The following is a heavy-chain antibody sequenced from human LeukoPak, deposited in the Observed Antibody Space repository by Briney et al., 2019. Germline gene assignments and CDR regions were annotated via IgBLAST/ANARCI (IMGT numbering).Heavy chain of an antibody. D-gene: IGHD5-18*01. V-gene: IGHV3-7*01. J-gene: IGHJ3*02. CDR2: IKQDGSEK. CDR3: ASFHGNTAMVTWSHAFDI. Sequence: GGSLRLSCAASGFTFSSYWMSWVRQAPGKGREWVANIKQDGSEKYYVDSVKVRFTISRDNAKNSLYLQMNNLRAEDTAVYYCASFHGNTAMVTWSHAFDIWGQGTMVTVSS. CDR1: GFTFSSYW.